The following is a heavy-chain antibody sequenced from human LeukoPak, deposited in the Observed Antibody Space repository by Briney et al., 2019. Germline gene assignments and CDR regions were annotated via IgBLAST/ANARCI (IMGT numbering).Heavy chain of an antibody. J-gene: IGHJ5*02. CDR3: AREDGDGYNSPDYNWFDP. Sequence: ASVKVSCKASGYTFTSYAMHWVRQAPGQRLEWMGWIKGGNGKTKYSQDFQGRVTFTRDTSASTAYMELSSLTYEDMAVYYCAREDGDGYNSPDYNWFDPWGQGTLVTVSS. CDR1: GYTFTSYA. D-gene: IGHD5-24*01. V-gene: IGHV1-3*03. CDR2: IKGGNGKT.